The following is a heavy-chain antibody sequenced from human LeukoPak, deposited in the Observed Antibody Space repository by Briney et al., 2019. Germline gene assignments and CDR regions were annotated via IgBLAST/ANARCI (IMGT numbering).Heavy chain of an antibody. J-gene: IGHJ5*02. CDR3: ARDKTTVTTTWFDP. CDR1: GFTFSSYS. CDR2: ISSSSSYI. V-gene: IGHV3-21*01. D-gene: IGHD4-17*01. Sequence: PGGSLRLSCAASGFTFSSYSMNWVRQAPGKGLEWVSSISSSSSYIHYADSVKGRFTISRDNAKNSLYLQMNSLRAEDTAVYYCARDKTTVTTTWFDPWGQGTLVTVSS.